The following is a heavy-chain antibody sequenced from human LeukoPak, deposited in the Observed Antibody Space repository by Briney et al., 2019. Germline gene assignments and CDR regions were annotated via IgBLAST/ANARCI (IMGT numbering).Heavy chain of an antibody. V-gene: IGHV4-39*01. J-gene: IGHJ4*02. D-gene: IGHD5-24*01. CDR3: ARHGGMGTINPSY. CDR2: MYYSGST. Sequence: SETLSLTCTVSGGSISNSSYYWGWIRQPSGKGLEWIGSMYYSGSTYYNPSLKSRATISVDTSKNQFSLKLSSVTAADTAVYYCARHGGMGTINPSYWGQGTLVTVSS. CDR1: GGSISNSSYY.